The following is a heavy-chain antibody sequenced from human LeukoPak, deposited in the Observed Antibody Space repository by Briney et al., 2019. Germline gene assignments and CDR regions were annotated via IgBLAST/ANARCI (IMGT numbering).Heavy chain of an antibody. CDR1: GYIFTSYD. CDR3: ARVVVTGTFYYYYMDV. V-gene: IGHV1-8*03. Sequence: ASVKVSCKASGYIFTSYDINWVRQATGQGLEWMGWMNPNSGNTGYAQKFQGRVTITRNTSISTAYMEVSSLRSEDTAVYYCARVVVTGTFYYYYMDVWGKGTTVTVSS. J-gene: IGHJ6*03. D-gene: IGHD1-7*01. CDR2: MNPNSGNT.